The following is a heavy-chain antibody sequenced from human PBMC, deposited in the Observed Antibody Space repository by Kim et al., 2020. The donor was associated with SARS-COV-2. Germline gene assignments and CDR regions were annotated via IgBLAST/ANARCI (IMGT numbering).Heavy chain of an antibody. Sequence: NYNPSRKSRGPTSVDTSKNPFSLKLSSVTAADTAVYYCARHQDGGLPFDYWGQGTLVTVSS. D-gene: IGHD3-16*01. CDR3: ARHQDGGLPFDY. J-gene: IGHJ4*02. V-gene: IGHV4-59*08.